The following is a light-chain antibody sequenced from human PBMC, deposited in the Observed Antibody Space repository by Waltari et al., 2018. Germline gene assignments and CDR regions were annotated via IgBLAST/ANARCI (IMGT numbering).Light chain of an antibody. CDR2: SNN. V-gene: IGLV1-47*01. J-gene: IGLJ2*01. CDR1: RSTIGSHF. CDR3: ASWDDSLSGRI. Sequence: QSVLFQPHPASGTSGESVTISCSRSRSTIGSHFVFWYQQFPARTHNLVIYSNNQRPSRVPDRFSGSKSGTSASLTISVLRSEDEADYYCASWDDSLSGRIFGGGTKLTVL.